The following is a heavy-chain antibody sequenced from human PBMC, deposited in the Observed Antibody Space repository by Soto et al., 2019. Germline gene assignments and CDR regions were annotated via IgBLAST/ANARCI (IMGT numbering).Heavy chain of an antibody. J-gene: IGHJ6*03. V-gene: IGHV5-51*01. D-gene: IGHD3-16*01. CDR3: ARRSQDPGVMNYYYYYMDV. CDR1: GYSFISYW. Sequence: PGESHKNSSKGSGYSFISYWIGWVRQMTGKGLEWMGIIYPGDSDTRYSPSFQGQVTISADKSISTAYLQWSSLKASDTAMYYCARRSQDPGVMNYYYYYMDVWGKGTTVTVSS. CDR2: IYPGDSDT.